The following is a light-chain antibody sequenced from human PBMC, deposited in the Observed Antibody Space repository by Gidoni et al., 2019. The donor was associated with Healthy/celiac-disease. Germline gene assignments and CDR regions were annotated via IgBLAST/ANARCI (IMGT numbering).Light chain of an antibody. CDR2: EVS. J-gene: IGLJ3*02. V-gene: IGLV2-14*01. CDR1: SSDVGGYNY. Sequence: QSALTQPAPVSGSPGQSITLSCTGTSSDVGGYNYVSWYQQPPGKAPQLMIYEVSNRPSGVSIRFSGSKSGNTASLTISGLQAEDEADYYCSSYTSSSTWVFGGGTKLTVL. CDR3: SSYTSSSTWV.